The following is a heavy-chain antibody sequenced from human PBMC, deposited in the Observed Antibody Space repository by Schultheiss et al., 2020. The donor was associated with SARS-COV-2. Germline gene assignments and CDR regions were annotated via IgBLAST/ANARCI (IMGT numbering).Heavy chain of an antibody. J-gene: IGHJ4*02. CDR2: IYYSGST. D-gene: IGHD2-2*01. CDR3: AAWAGWPQRPLKKALDY. CDR1: GGSISSSSYY. V-gene: IGHV4-39*01. Sequence: SQTLSLTCTVSGGSISSSSYYWGWIRQPPGKGLEWIGSIYYSGSTYYNPSLKSRVTISVDTSKNQFSLKLSSVTAADTAVYYCAAWAGWPQRPLKKALDYWGQGTLVTVSS.